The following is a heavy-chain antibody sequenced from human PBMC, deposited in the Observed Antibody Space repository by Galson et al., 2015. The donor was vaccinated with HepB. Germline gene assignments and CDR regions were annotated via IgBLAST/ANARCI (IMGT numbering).Heavy chain of an antibody. J-gene: IGHJ4*02. CDR2: ISSRSDYT. V-gene: IGHV3-21*01. Sequence: SLRLSCAASGFTFNNYHMTWVRQAPGQGLEWVSSISSRSDYTYYADSVKGRFTISRDNAKNSLYLQMNSLRSEDTAVYYCARGDQGYYDNSDYYWGQGSLVTVFS. D-gene: IGHD3-22*01. CDR3: ARGDQGYYDNSDYY. CDR1: GFTFNNYH.